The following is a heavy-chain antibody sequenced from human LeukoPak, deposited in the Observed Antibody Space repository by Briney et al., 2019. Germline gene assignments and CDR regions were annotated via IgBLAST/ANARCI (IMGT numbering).Heavy chain of an antibody. CDR1: GFTFSSYW. CDR2: IKEDGSEK. J-gene: IGHJ4*02. D-gene: IGHD3-10*01. CDR3: ARDLNGDADY. V-gene: IGHV3-7*04. Sequence: GGSLRLSCAASGFTFSSYWMSWVRQAPGEGLEWVANIKEDGSEKYYVDSVKGRFTVSRDNAKNSLYLQMNSLRAEDTAVYYRARDLNGDADYWGQGTLVTVSS.